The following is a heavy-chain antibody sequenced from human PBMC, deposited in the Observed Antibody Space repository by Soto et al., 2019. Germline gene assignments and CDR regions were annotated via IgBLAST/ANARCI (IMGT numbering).Heavy chain of an antibody. CDR3: ARPYGTGSLNWFDP. J-gene: IGHJ5*02. V-gene: IGHV3-48*04. Sequence: EVQLVESGGGLVQPGGSLRLSCAASGFIFSSYDMNWVRQAPGKGLEWVSYISSGSGNILYADSVKGRFTISRDNAKNSLYRKMNSLRAEDTAVYYCARPYGTGSLNWFDPWGQGTLVTVSS. D-gene: IGHD3-10*01. CDR2: ISSGSGNI. CDR1: GFIFSSYD.